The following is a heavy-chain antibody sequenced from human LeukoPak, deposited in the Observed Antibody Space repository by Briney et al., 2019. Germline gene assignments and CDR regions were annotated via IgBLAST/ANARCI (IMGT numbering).Heavy chain of an antibody. Sequence: SVKVSCKTSGGTFTSYAITWVRQAPGQGLEWRGKIIPISGTTNYAQTFNGRVTFTADESTSTAYMELSSLRSEDTALYYCARKLRLGGNWFDPWGQGTLVTVSS. CDR2: IIPISGTT. J-gene: IGHJ5*02. CDR1: GGTFTSYA. D-gene: IGHD1-26*01. V-gene: IGHV1-69*15. CDR3: ARKLRLGGNWFDP.